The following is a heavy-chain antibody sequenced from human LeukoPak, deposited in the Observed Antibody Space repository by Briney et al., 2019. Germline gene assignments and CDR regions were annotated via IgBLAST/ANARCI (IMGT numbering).Heavy chain of an antibody. D-gene: IGHD6-13*01. CDR1: GFTFSSYW. V-gene: IGHV3-48*04. Sequence: PGGSLRLSCAASGFTFSSYWMTWVRQAPGKGLEWVSYISSSSSTIYYADSVKGRFTISRDNAKNSLYLQMNSLRAEDTAVYYCARDSGGDSSKTLIPGGLDYWGQGTLVTVSS. CDR2: ISSSSSTI. CDR3: ARDSGGDSSKTLIPGGLDY. J-gene: IGHJ4*02.